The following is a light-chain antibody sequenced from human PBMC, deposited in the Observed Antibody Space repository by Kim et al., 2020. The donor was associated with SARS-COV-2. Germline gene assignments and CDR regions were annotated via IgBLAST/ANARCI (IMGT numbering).Light chain of an antibody. CDR3: SSYAGDYTWV. V-gene: IGLV2-11*01. CDR2: AVS. J-gene: IGLJ3*02. CDR1: SSDVGGYNY. Sequence: QSALTQPRSVSGSPGQSVTISCTGTSSDVGGYNYVSWYQHHPGKAPKLLISAVSKRPSGVPDRFSGSKSGNTASLTISGLQAEDEADYHCSSYAGDYTWVFGGGTQLTVL.